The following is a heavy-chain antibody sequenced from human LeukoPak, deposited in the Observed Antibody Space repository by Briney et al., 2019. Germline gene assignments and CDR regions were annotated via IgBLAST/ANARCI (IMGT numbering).Heavy chain of an antibody. V-gene: IGHV3-11*04. CDR2: ISSGGSTT. CDR3: ARDRGKRVETSMVGFP. Sequence: PGGSLRLSCAASGFTVSSTYMSWARQAPGKGLEWVSYISSGGSTTYYADSVKGRFTISRDNAKNSLYLQMNNLRAEDTAVYYCARDRGKRVETSMVGFPWGQGTLVTVSS. CDR1: GFTVSSTY. D-gene: IGHD5-18*01. J-gene: IGHJ5*02.